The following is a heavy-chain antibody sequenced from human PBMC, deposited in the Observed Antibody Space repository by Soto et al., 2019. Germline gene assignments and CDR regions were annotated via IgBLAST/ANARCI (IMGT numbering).Heavy chain of an antibody. J-gene: IGHJ4*02. V-gene: IGHV4-39*01. CDR3: KRHQPHHYDSSGYFDY. D-gene: IGHD3-22*01. CDR1: DGSISTSSDY. Sequence: QLQMQEPGPGLVKPSETLSLTCTVSDGSISTSSDYWGWIRQPPRRGLEWFGTIFYTGRTYYNPSLESRVTFSVDTYKNQFSLHMTSVTAADAAMYYCKRHQPHHYDSSGYFDYWGQGTLVTVSS. CDR2: IFYTGRT.